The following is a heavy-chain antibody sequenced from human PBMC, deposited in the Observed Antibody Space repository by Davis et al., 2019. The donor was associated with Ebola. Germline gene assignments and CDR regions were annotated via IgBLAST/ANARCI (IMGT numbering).Heavy chain of an antibody. CDR3: ARGPRWGGEVYNDY. CDR2: ISGDGGST. CDR1: GFTFDDYA. D-gene: IGHD2-21*01. V-gene: IGHV3-43*02. Sequence: GESLKISCAASGFTFDDYAMHWVRQAPGKGLEWVSLISGDGGSTYYADSVKGRFTIPRDNAKNSLYLQMNSLRAEDTAVYYCARGPRWGGEVYNDYWGQGTLVTVSS. J-gene: IGHJ4*02.